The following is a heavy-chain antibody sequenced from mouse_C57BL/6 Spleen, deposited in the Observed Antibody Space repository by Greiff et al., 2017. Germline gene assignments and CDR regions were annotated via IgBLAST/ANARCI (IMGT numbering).Heavy chain of an antibody. D-gene: IGHD1-1*01. V-gene: IGHV14-2*01. Sequence: VQLKESGAELVKPGASVKLSCTASGFNIKDYYMHWVKQRTEHGLEWIGRIDPEDGETKYAPKFQGKATITADTSSNTAYLQLSSLTSEDTAVYYCAPRDYYGSSYERVDYWGQGTSVTVSS. CDR1: GFNIKDYY. CDR3: APRDYYGSSYERVDY. J-gene: IGHJ4*01. CDR2: IDPEDGET.